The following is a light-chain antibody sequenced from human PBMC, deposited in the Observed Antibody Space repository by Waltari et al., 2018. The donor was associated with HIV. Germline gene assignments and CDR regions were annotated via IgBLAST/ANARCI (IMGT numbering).Light chain of an antibody. CDR3: VSYAGVNDRWA. J-gene: IGLJ3*02. CDR1: TADVGGYNH. CDR2: EVN. V-gene: IGLV2-8*01. Sequence: SALTQPPSASGSPGQSVTISCTVTTADVGGYNHVSWYQQHPGKAPKFLIFEVNQRPSGVPNRFSGSKSGNTASLTVSGLQAEDEAHYYCVSYAGVNDRWAFGGGTKLTV.